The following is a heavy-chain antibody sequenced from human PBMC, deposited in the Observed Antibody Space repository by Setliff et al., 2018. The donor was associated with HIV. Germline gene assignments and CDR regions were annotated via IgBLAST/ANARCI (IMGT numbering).Heavy chain of an antibody. CDR3: ARDGFALFGVDYHYMDV. Sequence: GGSLRLSCAASGFTVSSNEMSWVRQAPGKGLEWVSSISGGSTYYADSVKGRFTLSRENSKNTVYVQMNSLRTEDTAVYYCARDGFALFGVDYHYMDVWGKGTTVTVSS. V-gene: IGHV3-66*02. J-gene: IGHJ6*03. CDR1: GFTVSSNE. CDR2: ISGGST. D-gene: IGHD3-3*01.